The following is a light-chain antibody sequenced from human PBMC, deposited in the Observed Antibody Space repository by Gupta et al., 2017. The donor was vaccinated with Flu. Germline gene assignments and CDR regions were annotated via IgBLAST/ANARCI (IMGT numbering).Light chain of an antibody. Sequence: QSVLAQAPSASATPGQRVTISCSGSSPNIGSNNVNWYQQVRGTAPKLLIYGNSQRPSGVPDRFSGSKSGTSASLAISGLQSEDEADYYCAAWDDSLNGHYVFGTGTKVTAL. V-gene: IGLV1-44*01. CDR3: AAWDDSLNGHYV. CDR1: SPNIGSNN. J-gene: IGLJ1*01. CDR2: GNS.